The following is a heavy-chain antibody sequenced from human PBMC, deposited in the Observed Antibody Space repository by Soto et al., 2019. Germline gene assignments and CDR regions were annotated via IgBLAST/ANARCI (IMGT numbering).Heavy chain of an antibody. D-gene: IGHD3-10*01. Sequence: SETVSLTCAVYGGSFSGYYWSWIRQPPGKGLEWIGEINHSGSTNYNPSLKSRVTISVDTSKNQFSLKLSSVTAADTAVYYCARVDYGSGSYYYYYYYYGMDVWGQGTTVTVS. CDR2: INHSGST. V-gene: IGHV4-34*01. J-gene: IGHJ6*02. CDR3: ARVDYGSGSYYYYYYYYGMDV. CDR1: GGSFSGYY.